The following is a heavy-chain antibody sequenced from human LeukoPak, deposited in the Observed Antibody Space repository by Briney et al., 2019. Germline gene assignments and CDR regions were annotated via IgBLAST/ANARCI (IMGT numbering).Heavy chain of an antibody. CDR2: INHSGST. J-gene: IGHJ5*02. Sequence: SETLSLTCAVYGGSFSGYYWSWIRQPPGKGLEWIGEINHSGSTNYNPSLKSRVTISVDTSKNQFSLKLSSVTAADTAVYYCARRLITIFGVGWFDPWGQGTLVTVSS. CDR1: GGSFSGYY. D-gene: IGHD3-3*01. CDR3: ARRLITIFGVGWFDP. V-gene: IGHV4-34*01.